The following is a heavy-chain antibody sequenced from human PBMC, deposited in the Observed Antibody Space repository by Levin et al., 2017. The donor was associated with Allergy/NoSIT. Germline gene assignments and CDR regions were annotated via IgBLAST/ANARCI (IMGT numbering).Heavy chain of an antibody. V-gene: IGHV3-53*01. CDR2: LHNDGTT. J-gene: IGHJ6*02. CDR1: GFTVSSNY. D-gene: IGHD2-8*02. CDR3: ARARHTGSWGGGVDV. Sequence: GESLKISCAASGFTVSSNYMNWVRQAPGTGLEWVSALHNDGTTFYADSVKGRFTISRDNSKNTLYLQMNSLRAEDTAIYYCARARHTGSWGGGVDVWGQGTTVTVSS.